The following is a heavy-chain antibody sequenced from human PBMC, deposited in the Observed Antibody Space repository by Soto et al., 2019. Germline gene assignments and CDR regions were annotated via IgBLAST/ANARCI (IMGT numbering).Heavy chain of an antibody. V-gene: IGHV1-69*12. Sequence: QVQLVQSGAEVKKPGSSVKVSCQASGGTFSSYAISWVRQAHGQGLEWMGGIIPIFGTANYAQKFQGRVTITADESTSTAYMELSSLRSEDTAVYYCARGPLGYSGYDSHYYYYYGMDVWGQGTTVTVSS. CDR3: ARGPLGYSGYDSHYYYYYGMDV. J-gene: IGHJ6*02. CDR2: IIPIFGTA. D-gene: IGHD5-12*01. CDR1: GGTFSSYA.